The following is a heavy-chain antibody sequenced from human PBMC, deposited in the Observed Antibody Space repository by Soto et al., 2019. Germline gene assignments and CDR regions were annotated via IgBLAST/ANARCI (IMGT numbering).Heavy chain of an antibody. V-gene: IGHV1-2*02. Sequence: ASVKVSCKASGYTFTGFYIHWVRQAPGQGLEWMGWIDPNSGAPNYAQRFQGRVTMTRDTSISTAYMELSRLTSDDTAIYFCARDDLLNSGYVYYDFWGQGTLVTVSS. CDR3: ARDDLLNSGYVYYDF. CDR1: GYTFTGFY. J-gene: IGHJ4*02. CDR2: IDPNSGAP. D-gene: IGHD5-12*01.